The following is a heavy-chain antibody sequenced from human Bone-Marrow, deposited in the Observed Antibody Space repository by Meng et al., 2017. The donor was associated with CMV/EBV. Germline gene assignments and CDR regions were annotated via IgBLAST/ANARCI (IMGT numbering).Heavy chain of an antibody. CDR1: GFTFASYE. Sequence: GGSLRLSCVASGFTFASYEMHWVRQSPDKGLEWVAFIWDDGINKYYADSVKGRFIISRDNSKNQLYLQMNSLRAKDTAVYYCARENTYYYDSSGYYGPYWGQGTLVTFSS. CDR2: IWDDGINK. V-gene: IGHV3-33*08. D-gene: IGHD3-22*01. J-gene: IGHJ4*02. CDR3: ARENTYYYDSSGYYGPY.